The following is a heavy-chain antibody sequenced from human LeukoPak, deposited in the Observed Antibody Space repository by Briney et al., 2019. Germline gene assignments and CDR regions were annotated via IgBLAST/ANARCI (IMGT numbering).Heavy chain of an antibody. CDR2: INHSGST. J-gene: IGHJ4*02. D-gene: IGHD4-17*01. CDR1: GGSFSGYY. Sequence: PSETLSLTCAIYGGSFSGYYWSWIRQPPGKGLEWIGEINHSGSTYYNPYLKSRVTISVDRSKNQFSLKPSSVTAADTAVYYCTTVTALYYFDYWGQGTLVTVSS. CDR3: TTVTALYYFDY. V-gene: IGHV4-34*03.